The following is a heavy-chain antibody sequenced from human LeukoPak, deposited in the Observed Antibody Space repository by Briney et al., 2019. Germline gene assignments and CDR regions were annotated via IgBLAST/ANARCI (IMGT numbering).Heavy chain of an antibody. D-gene: IGHD3-22*01. CDR2: FDPEDGET. J-gene: IGHJ3*02. CDR1: GYTLTELS. Sequence: GSVKVSCKVSGYTLTELSMHWVRQAPGKGLEWMGGFDPEDGETIYAQKFQGRVTMTEDTSTDTAYMELSSLRSEDTAVYYCARGDEPRGYYDSSGSAYDAFDIWGQGTMVTVSS. CDR3: ARGDEPRGYYDSSGSAYDAFDI. V-gene: IGHV1-24*01.